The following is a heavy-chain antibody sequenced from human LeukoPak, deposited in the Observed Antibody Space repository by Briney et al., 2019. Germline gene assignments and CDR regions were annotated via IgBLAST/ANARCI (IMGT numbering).Heavy chain of an antibody. CDR2: IYPGGSDT. CDR3: ASHFWSGVDAFDI. J-gene: IGHJ3*02. Sequence: GESLKISCKGSGYSFTSYWIGWVRQMPGKGLEWMGIIYPGGSDTRYSPSFQGQVTISADKSISTAYLQWSSLKASDTAMYYCASHFWSGVDAFDIWGQGTMVTVSS. V-gene: IGHV5-51*01. CDR1: GYSFTSYW. D-gene: IGHD3-3*01.